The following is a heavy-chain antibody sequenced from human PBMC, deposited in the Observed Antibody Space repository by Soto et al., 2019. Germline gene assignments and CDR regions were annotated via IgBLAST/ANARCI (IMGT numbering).Heavy chain of an antibody. CDR1: GGSFSGYY. CDR3: ARQTYSSGWHVGDY. J-gene: IGHJ4*02. V-gene: IGHV4-34*01. Sequence: PSETLSLTCAVYGGSFSGYYWSWIRQPPGKGLEWIGEINHSGSTNYNPSLKSRVTISVDTSKNQFSLKLSSVTAADTAVYYCARQTYSSGWHVGDYWGQGTLVTVSS. D-gene: IGHD6-19*01. CDR2: INHSGST.